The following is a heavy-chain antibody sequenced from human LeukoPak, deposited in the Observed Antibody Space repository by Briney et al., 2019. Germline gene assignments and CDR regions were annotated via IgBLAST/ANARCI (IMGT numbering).Heavy chain of an antibody. Sequence: QRGGSLRLSCAVSGFTFSSNAMSWVRPAPGEGLEWVSGISGSGGRTYYAGSEKGLSTISRDNSNNTLYLQMHSLRAEDTAVYYCAKDLRSSGWQIGARPGGRVYYFDYWGQGTLVTVSS. J-gene: IGHJ4*02. CDR2: ISGSGGRT. CDR1: GFTFSSNA. D-gene: IGHD6-19*01. V-gene: IGHV3-23*01. CDR3: AKDLRSSGWQIGARPGGRVYYFDY.